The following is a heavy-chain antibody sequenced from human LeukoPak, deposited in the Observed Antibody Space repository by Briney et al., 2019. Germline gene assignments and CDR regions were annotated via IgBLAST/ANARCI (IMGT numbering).Heavy chain of an antibody. CDR2: IYYSGST. CDR3: ARGHYYDILTGYMYNWFDP. D-gene: IGHD3-9*01. Sequence: SETLSLTCTVSGGSISSSSYYWGWIRQPPGTGLEWIGSIYYSGSTYYNPSLKSRVTISVDTSKNQFSLKLSSVTAADTAVYYCARGHYYDILTGYMYNWFDPWGQGTLVTVSS. J-gene: IGHJ5*02. CDR1: GGSISSSSYY. V-gene: IGHV4-39*07.